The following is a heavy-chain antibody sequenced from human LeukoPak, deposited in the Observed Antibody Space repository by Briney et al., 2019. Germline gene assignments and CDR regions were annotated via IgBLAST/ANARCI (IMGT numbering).Heavy chain of an antibody. CDR2: ISTDGSQK. D-gene: IGHD6-19*01. V-gene: IGHV3-30*18. J-gene: IGHJ4*02. Sequence: PGGSLRLSCAASGFTFSNYGMHWVRQAPGKGLEWVAVISTDGSQKFYADSVKGRFTVSRDNSKNTLYLQMSSLRDEDTAVYCCAKIVVAGTHYFEYWGQGTLVTVSP. CDR3: AKIVVAGTHYFEY. CDR1: GFTFSNYG.